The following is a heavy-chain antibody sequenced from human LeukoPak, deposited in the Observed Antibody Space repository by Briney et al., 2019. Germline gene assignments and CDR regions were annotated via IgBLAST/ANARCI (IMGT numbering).Heavy chain of an antibody. CDR3: AKEEYSSGWSIDY. D-gene: IGHD6-19*01. Sequence: PGGSLRLSCAASGFTFSSYAMSWVRQAPGKGLEWVSAISGSGGSTYYADSVKGRFTISRDNSKNTLHLRMNSLRAEDTAVYYCAKEEYSSGWSIDYWGQGTLVTVSS. CDR1: GFTFSSYA. CDR2: ISGSGGST. J-gene: IGHJ4*02. V-gene: IGHV3-23*01.